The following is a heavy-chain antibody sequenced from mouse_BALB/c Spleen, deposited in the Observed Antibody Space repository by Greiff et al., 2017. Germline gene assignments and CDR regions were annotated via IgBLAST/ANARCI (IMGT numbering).Heavy chain of an antibody. J-gene: IGHJ2*01. CDR1: GFSLTSYG. V-gene: IGHV2-9*02. CDR2: IWAGGST. CDR3: ARDRTVVATGYFDD. D-gene: IGHD1-1*01. Sequence: VKLMESGPGLVAPSQSLSITCTVSGFSLTSYGVHWVRQPPGKGLEWLGVIWAGGSTNYNSALMSRLSISKDNSKSQVFLKMNSLQTDDTAMYYCARDRTVVATGYFDDWGQGTTLTVSS.